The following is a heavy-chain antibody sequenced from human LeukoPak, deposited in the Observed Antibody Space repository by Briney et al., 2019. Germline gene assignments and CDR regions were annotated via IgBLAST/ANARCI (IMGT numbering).Heavy chain of an antibody. J-gene: IGHJ4*02. D-gene: IGHD2-2*01. Sequence: GGSLRLSCAASGFTFSSYAMSWVRQAPGKGLEWVSAISGSGGSTYYADSVKGRFTISRDNSKNTLYLQMNSLRAEDTAVYYCAKEGFMYCSSTSCYGFDYWGQGTLDTVSS. CDR3: AKEGFMYCSSTSCYGFDY. CDR2: ISGSGGST. V-gene: IGHV3-23*01. CDR1: GFTFSSYA.